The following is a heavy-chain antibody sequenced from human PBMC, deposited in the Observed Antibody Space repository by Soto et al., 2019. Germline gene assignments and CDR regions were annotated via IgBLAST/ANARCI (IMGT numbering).Heavy chain of an antibody. V-gene: IGHV3-21*06. D-gene: IGHD6-13*01. CDR3: GTAGAAGAVMGL. CDR2: ISSGGEYI. CDR1: GLIFSNYG. Sequence: EVQLVESGGGLVKPGGSLRLSCTASGLIFSNYGMNWVRQAAGKRTEWVSTISSGGEYIDYADSVKGRLTMSRDNANNILYLQLTSLGVEGTAVYFGGTAGAAGAVMGLGGPGTTVTVSS. J-gene: IGHJ6*01.